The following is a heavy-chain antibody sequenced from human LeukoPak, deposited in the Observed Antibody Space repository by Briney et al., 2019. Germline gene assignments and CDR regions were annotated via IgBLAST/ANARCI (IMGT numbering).Heavy chain of an antibody. D-gene: IGHD2-21*02. V-gene: IGHV1-58*02. CDR3: AATSYCGGDCYSLLDY. J-gene: IGHJ4*02. CDR1: GFTFTSSA. Sequence: ASVKVSCKASGFTFTSSAMQWVRQARGQRLEWIGWIVVGSGNTNYAQKFQERVTITRDMSTSTAYMERSSLRSEDTAVYYCAATSYCGGDCYSLLDYWGQGTLVTVSS. CDR2: IVVGSGNT.